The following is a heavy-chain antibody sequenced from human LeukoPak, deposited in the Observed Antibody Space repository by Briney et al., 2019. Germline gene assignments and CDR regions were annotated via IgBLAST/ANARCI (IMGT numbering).Heavy chain of an antibody. CDR2: IRSDGIST. CDR1: GFAFSDRS. Sequence: GGSLRLSCAASGFAFSDRSMNWVRQAPGKGLVWVSRIRSDGISTGYADSVKGRFTISRDNAKNTLYLQMNSLRAEDTAVYYCARDRDYGGNWFDPWGQGTLVTVSS. V-gene: IGHV3-74*01. CDR3: ARDRDYGGNWFDP. J-gene: IGHJ5*02. D-gene: IGHD4-23*01.